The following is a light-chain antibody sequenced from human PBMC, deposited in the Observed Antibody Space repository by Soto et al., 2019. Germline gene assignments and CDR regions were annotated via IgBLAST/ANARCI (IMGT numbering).Light chain of an antibody. V-gene: IGLV2-18*02. CDR1: SSDVGKYDR. Sequence: QSVLTQPPSVSGSPGQSVTISCTGTSSDVGKYDRVSWYQQPPGTAPKLIIYEVINRPSGVSARFSGSKSGNTASLTISGLQAEDEADYYCSSYMSTSRYVFGAGTKVTVL. CDR2: EVI. J-gene: IGLJ1*01. CDR3: SSYMSTSRYV.